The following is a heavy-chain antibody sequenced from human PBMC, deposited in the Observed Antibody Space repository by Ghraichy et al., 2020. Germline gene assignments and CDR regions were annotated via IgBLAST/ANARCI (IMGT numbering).Heavy chain of an antibody. Sequence: SETLSLTCAVYGGSFSKYYWSWIRQPPGKGLEWIGEVSHSGNTTYKPSLASRVTVSVDTSKNQLSLKLNSVTAADTAVYFCARWTFGDYGKTQYWGQGTLVSVSS. CDR1: GGSFSKYY. V-gene: IGHV4-34*01. CDR3: ARWTFGDYGKTQY. J-gene: IGHJ4*02. CDR2: VSHSGNT. D-gene: IGHD4-17*01.